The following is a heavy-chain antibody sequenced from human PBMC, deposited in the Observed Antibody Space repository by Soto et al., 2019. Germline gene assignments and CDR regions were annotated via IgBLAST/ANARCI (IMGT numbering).Heavy chain of an antibody. CDR2: INAVYGNT. D-gene: IGHD2-2*02. Sequence: QVHLVQSGAEVRKPGASVKVSCKASGYTFSSYAMHWVRQAPGQRLEWMGWINAVYGNTKSSQKFQDRVTISPDTSASTAYMELTRLGIEDTAVYNCARYTAEGMFGFWGEGTLGAVSS. CDR1: GYTFSSYA. J-gene: IGHJ4*02. CDR3: ARYTAEGMFGF. V-gene: IGHV1-3*01.